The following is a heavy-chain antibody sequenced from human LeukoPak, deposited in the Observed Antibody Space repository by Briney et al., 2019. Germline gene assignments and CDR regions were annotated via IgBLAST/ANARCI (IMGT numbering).Heavy chain of an antibody. CDR3: ARVSRFPGIASDY. V-gene: IGHV3-74*01. Sequence: GGSLRLSCAASGFIFSSHWMHWVRQAPGEGLVWVSRISSDGWSTSYADSVKGRFTASRDNAKSTLYWQMNSLRAEDTAVYYCARVSRFPGIASDYWGQGTLVTVSS. D-gene: IGHD6-13*01. CDR2: ISSDGWST. J-gene: IGHJ4*02. CDR1: GFIFSSHW.